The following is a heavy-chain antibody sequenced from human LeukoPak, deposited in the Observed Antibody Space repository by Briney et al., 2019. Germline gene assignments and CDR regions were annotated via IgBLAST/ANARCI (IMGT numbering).Heavy chain of an antibody. CDR1: GYSISSGYY. V-gene: IGHV4-38-2*02. D-gene: IGHD2-15*01. CDR2: IYHSGST. Sequence: SETLSLTCTVSGYSISSGYYWGWIRQPPGKGLEWIGSIYHSGSTYYNPSLKSRVTISVDTSKNQFSLKLSSVTAADTAVYYCAREPRGYCSGGSCYPSWGDYWGQGTLVTVSS. J-gene: IGHJ4*02. CDR3: AREPRGYCSGGSCYPSWGDY.